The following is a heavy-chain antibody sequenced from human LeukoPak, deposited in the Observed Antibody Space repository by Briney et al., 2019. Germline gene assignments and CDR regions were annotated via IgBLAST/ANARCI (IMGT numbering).Heavy chain of an antibody. V-gene: IGHV3-48*03. J-gene: IGHJ4*02. D-gene: IGHD2-21*01. CDR3: ARETSHCGGDCYGY. CDR2: INTGSSSI. CDR1: GFSLSDYE. Sequence: GGSLRLSCTASGFSLSDYEINWVRQAPGKGLEWVSYINTGSSSIYYADSLKGRFTISRDDAKNSVYLQLNSLRAEDTALYYCARETSHCGGDCYGYWGQGTLVTVSS.